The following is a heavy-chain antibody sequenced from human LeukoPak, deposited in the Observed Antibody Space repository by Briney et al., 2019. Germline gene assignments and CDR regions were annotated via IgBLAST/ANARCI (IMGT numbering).Heavy chain of an antibody. V-gene: IGHV5-51*01. CDR2: IYPVDSDT. Sequence: GESLKISCEGYGYRFTSYWIGWVRQMPGKGLEWMGIIYPVDSDTRYSPSFQGQVTISADKSISTAYLQWSSLKASDTAMYYCARRTYCSSTSCSEGDWFDPWGQGTLVTVSS. CDR1: GYRFTSYW. CDR3: ARRTYCSSTSCSEGDWFDP. D-gene: IGHD2-2*01. J-gene: IGHJ5*02.